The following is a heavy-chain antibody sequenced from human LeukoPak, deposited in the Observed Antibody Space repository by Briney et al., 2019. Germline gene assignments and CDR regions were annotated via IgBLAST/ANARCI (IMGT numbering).Heavy chain of an antibody. CDR3: AGGTTPYQFDY. CDR1: GGTFISYG. CDR2: IIPIFGTA. V-gene: IGHV1-69*13. Sequence: GASVKVSCKASGGTFISYGFSWVRQAPGQGLEWMGGIIPIFGTANYAQKFQGRVTITADESTSTAYMELSSLRSEDTAVYYCAGGTTPYQFDYWGQGTLVTVSS. D-gene: IGHD1-7*01. J-gene: IGHJ4*02.